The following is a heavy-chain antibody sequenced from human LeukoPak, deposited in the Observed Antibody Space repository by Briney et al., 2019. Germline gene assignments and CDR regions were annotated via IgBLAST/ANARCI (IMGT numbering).Heavy chain of an antibody. D-gene: IGHD6-6*01. Sequence: GGSLRLSCAASGFTFSSYGIHWVRQAPGKGLEGVAVIWYDGGNKYYADSVKGRFTISRDNSKNTLYLQMNSLRAEDTAVYYCVKPPYTSPSYYMDVWGKGTTVTVSS. CDR3: VKPPYTSPSYYMDV. V-gene: IGHV3-33*06. J-gene: IGHJ6*03. CDR2: IWYDGGNK. CDR1: GFTFSSYG.